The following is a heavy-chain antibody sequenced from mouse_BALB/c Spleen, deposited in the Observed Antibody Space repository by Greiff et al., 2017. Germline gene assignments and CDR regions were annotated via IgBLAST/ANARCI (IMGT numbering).Heavy chain of an antibody. CDR1: GFNIKDYY. Sequence: VHLQQSGAELVRSGASVKLSCTASGFNIKDYYMHWVKQRPEQGLEWIGWIDPENGDTEYAPKFQGKATMTADTSSNTAYLQLSSLTSEDTAVYYGNAGTANWDPYWGQGTLVTVSA. CDR3: NAGTANWDPY. V-gene: IGHV14-4*02. J-gene: IGHJ3*01. D-gene: IGHD4-1*01. CDR2: IDPENGDT.